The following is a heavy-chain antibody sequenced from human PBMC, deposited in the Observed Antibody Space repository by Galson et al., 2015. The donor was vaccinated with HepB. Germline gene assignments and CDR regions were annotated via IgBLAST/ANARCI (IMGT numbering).Heavy chain of an antibody. J-gene: IGHJ4*02. CDR3: ARGGNYFDSSGYYRPPDY. D-gene: IGHD3-22*01. CDR1: GYILTSYY. Sequence: SVKVSCKASGYILTSYYMHWVRQAPGQGLEWMGIINPSSGRTSYAQKLQGRVTMTRDTSTSTVYMELGSLRSEDTAVYYCARGGNYFDSSGYYRPPDYWGQGTLVTVSS. CDR2: INPSSGRT. V-gene: IGHV1-46*04.